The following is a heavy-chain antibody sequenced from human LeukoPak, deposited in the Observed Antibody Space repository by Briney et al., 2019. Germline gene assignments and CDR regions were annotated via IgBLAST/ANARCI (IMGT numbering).Heavy chain of an antibody. Sequence: SETLSLTCTVSGGSISSYYWSWIRQPPGKGLGWIGYIYYSGSTNYNPSLKSRVTISVDTSKNQFSLKLSSVTAADTAVYYCAREKTYYYDSSGYYLRWFDPWGQGTLVTVSS. CDR1: GGSISSYY. J-gene: IGHJ5*02. CDR2: IYYSGST. D-gene: IGHD3-22*01. V-gene: IGHV4-59*01. CDR3: AREKTYYYDSSGYYLRWFDP.